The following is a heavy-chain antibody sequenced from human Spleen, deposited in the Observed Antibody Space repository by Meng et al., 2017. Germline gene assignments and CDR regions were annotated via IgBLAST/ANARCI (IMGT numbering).Heavy chain of an antibody. CDR2: INNDGIST. CDR3: ARDGDSSGYYEDY. CDR1: GFTFSTYW. V-gene: IGHV3-74*01. J-gene: IGHJ4*02. Sequence: LSLTCAASGFTFSTYWMHWVRQAPGKGLVWVSRINNDGISTTYADSVKGRFTIFRDNAKNTLYLQMNSLRAEDTAVYYCARDGDSSGYYEDYWGQGTLVTVSS. D-gene: IGHD3-22*01.